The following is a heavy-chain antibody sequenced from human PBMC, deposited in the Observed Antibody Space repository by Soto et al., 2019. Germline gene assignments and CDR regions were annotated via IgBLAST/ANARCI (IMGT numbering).Heavy chain of an antibody. J-gene: IGHJ3*01. D-gene: IGHD4-17*01. CDR3: ARQMIFSTGTTDPFDL. CDR1: GFTFSSYS. CDR2: ISSSSSYI. Sequence: EVQLVESGGGLVKPWGSLRLSCAASGFTFSSYSMNWVRQAPGKGLEWVSSISSSSSYIYYADSVKGRFNISRDHAKNSLYLQMNSLRAADTAVYYCARQMIFSTGTTDPFDLWGQGTMVTLSS. V-gene: IGHV3-21*01.